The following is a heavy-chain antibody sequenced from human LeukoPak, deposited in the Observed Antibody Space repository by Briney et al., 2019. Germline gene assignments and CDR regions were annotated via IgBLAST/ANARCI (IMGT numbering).Heavy chain of an antibody. V-gene: IGHV1-69*01. CDR1: GGTFSSYA. CDR2: IIPIFGTA. CDR3: ASTASVQPSFFDY. Sequence: GXXVXVCCKASGGTFSSYAISWVRQAPGQGLEWMRGIIPIFGTANYAQKFQGRVTITADESTSTAYMELSSLRSEDTAVYYCASTASVQPSFFDYWGQGTLVTVSS. D-gene: IGHD3-16*02. J-gene: IGHJ4*02.